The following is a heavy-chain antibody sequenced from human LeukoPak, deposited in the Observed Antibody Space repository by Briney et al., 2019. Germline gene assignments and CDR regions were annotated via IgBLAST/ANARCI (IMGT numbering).Heavy chain of an antibody. D-gene: IGHD1-26*01. CDR2: ISWNSGSI. CDR1: GFTFDDYA. J-gene: IGHJ4*02. Sequence: QPGRSLRLSCAASGFTFDDYAMHWVRQAPGKGLEWVSGISWNSGSIGYADSVKGRFTISRDNAKNSLYLQMDSLRAEDTAIYYCVRDRGTYRPIDYWGQGTLVTVSS. CDR3: VRDRGTYRPIDY. V-gene: IGHV3-9*01.